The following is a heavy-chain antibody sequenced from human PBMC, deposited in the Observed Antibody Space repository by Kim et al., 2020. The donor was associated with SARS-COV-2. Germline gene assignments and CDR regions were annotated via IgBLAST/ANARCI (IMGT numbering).Heavy chain of an antibody. V-gene: IGHV4-59*08. J-gene: IGHJ5*02. Sequence: SETLSLTCTVSGGSISSYYWSWIRQPPGKGLEWIGYIYYSGSTNYNPSLKSRVTISVDTSKNQFSLKLSSVTAADTAVYYCAGTYYYGSGRVHWFDPWG. D-gene: IGHD3-10*01. CDR2: IYYSGST. CDR1: GGSISSYY. CDR3: AGTYYYGSGRVHWFDP.